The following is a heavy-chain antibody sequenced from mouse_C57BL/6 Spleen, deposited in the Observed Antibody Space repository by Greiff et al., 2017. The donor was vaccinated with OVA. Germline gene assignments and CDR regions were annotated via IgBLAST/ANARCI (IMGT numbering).Heavy chain of an antibody. Sequence: QVQLQQPGAELVKPGASVKLSCKASGYTFTSYWMHWVKQRPGQGLEWIGMIHPNSGSTNYNEKFKSKATLTVDKSSSTAYMQLSSLTSEDSAVYYCAREAITTVVSYFDYWGQGTTLTVSS. D-gene: IGHD1-1*01. CDR2: IHPNSGST. CDR1: GYTFTSYW. J-gene: IGHJ2*01. CDR3: AREAITTVVSYFDY. V-gene: IGHV1-64*01.